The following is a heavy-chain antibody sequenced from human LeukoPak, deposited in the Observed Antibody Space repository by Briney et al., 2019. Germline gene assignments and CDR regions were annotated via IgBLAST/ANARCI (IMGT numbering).Heavy chain of an antibody. CDR1: GFTFSSYM. Sequence: PGGSLRLSCADSGFTFSSYMMNWVPQAPGKGLEWVANIKQDGSEKYYVDSVKGRFTTSRDNAKNSLYLQMNSLRAEDTAVYYCARDSSLTVCCSPGNYWGQGTLVTVSS. J-gene: IGHJ4*02. CDR2: IKQDGSEK. V-gene: IGHV3-7*04. CDR3: ARDSSLTVCCSPGNY. D-gene: IGHD2-15*01.